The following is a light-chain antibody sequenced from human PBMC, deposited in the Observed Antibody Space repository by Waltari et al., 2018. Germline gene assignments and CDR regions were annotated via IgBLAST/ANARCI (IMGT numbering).Light chain of an antibody. V-gene: IGLV7-46*01. J-gene: IGLJ3*02. CDR1: PRAVTNGHS. Sequence: QAVVTQEPSLTVYPGGTVTLTCGSSPRAVTNGHSPSWFQPKRDQPPRTLIYATTERHSWTPARFSGSLLGGKAALTLSGAQPEDEADYYCFLSYGGARVFGGGTKLTVL. CDR2: ATT. CDR3: FLSYGGARV.